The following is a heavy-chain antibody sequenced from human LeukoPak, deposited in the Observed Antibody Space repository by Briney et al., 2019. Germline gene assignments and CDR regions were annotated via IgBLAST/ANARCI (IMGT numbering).Heavy chain of an antibody. D-gene: IGHD6-19*01. CDR2: INPNSGGT. J-gene: IGHJ6*02. CDR1: GYTFTGYY. CDR3: ARDLWSSGWYPYYYGMDV. Sequence: ASVKVSCKASGYTFTGYYMHWVRQAPGQGLEWMGWINPNSGGTNYAQKFQGRVTMTRDTSISTAYMELSRLRSDDTAVYYCARDLWSSGWYPYYYGMDVWGQGTTVTVSS. V-gene: IGHV1-2*02.